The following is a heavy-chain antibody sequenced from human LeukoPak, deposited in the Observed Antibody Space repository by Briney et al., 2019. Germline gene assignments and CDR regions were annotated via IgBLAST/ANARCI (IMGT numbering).Heavy chain of an antibody. CDR3: ARVVTRWPMLVREGVFDY. D-gene: IGHD6-13*01. V-gene: IGHV3-74*01. Sequence: GGSLRLSCAASGFTFSSYWMHWVRQAPGKGLVWVSRINSDGSSTSYADSVKGRFTISRDNAKNTLYLQMNSLRAEDTAVYYCARVVTRWPMLVREGVFDYWGQGTLVTVSS. CDR2: INSDGSST. CDR1: GFTFSSYW. J-gene: IGHJ4*02.